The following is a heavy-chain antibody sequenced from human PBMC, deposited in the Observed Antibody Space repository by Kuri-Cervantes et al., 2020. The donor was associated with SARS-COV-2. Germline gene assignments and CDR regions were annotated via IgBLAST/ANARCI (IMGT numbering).Heavy chain of an antibody. J-gene: IGHJ3*02. CDR3: ARHMAGAQDAFDI. V-gene: IGHV4-38-2*01. Sequence: TLSLTYAVCCYSISSSYYWGWLRQPPGKGLEWIGSIYYSGSTYYNQSLKSRVTITVDTSKNQFSLKLSPVTAADTAVYYCARHMAGAQDAFDIWGQGTMVTGSS. CDR1: CYSISSSYY. CDR2: IYYSGST. D-gene: IGHD6-19*01.